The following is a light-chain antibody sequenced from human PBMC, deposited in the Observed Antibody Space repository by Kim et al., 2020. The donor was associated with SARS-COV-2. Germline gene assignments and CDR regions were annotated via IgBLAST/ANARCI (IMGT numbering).Light chain of an antibody. V-gene: IGLV3-9*01. CDR3: QVWDSSTVV. CDR2: RDS. J-gene: IGLJ2*01. Sequence: SVSPGQTARITCGGDNVGGKNVRWYQQKPGQAPVLVIYRDSNRPSGIPERFSGSNSGNTATLTISGAQARDEADYYCQVWDSSTVVFGGGTQLTVL. CDR1: NVGGKN.